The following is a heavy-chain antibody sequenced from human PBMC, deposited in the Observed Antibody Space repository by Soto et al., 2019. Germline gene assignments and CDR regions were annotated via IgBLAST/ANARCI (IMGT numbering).Heavy chain of an antibody. V-gene: IGHV1-8*01. Sequence: ASVKVSCKASGYTFSNYEINWVRQASGQGLEWMGRMNPNDGNTGYAQNFQGRVSVTRNTSINTAYMELSSLRSDDTAVYYCARGPRESGEWLLFDYWGQGALVTVSS. CDR3: ARGPRESGEWLLFDY. CDR1: GYTFSNYE. J-gene: IGHJ4*02. D-gene: IGHD3-3*01. CDR2: MNPNDGNT.